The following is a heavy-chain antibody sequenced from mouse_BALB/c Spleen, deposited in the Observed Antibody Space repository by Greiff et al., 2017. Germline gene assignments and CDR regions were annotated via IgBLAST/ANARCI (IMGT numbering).Heavy chain of an antibody. Sequence: EVQLVESGGGLVQPGGSRKLSCAASGFTFSSFGMHWVRQAPEKGLEWVAYISSGSSTIYYADTVKGRFTISRDNPKNTLFLQMTSLRSEDTAMYYCARSAYLAIAMDYWGQGTSVTVSS. CDR3: ARSAYLAIAMDY. CDR2: ISSGSSTI. J-gene: IGHJ4*01. D-gene: IGHD2-10*01. V-gene: IGHV5-17*02. CDR1: GFTFSSFG.